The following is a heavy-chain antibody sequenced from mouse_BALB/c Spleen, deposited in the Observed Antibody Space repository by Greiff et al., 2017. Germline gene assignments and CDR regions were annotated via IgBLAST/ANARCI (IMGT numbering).Heavy chain of an antibody. CDR2: ISSGSSTI. J-gene: IGHJ4*01. D-gene: IGHD1-1*01. Sequence: EVQGVESGGGLVQPGGSRKLSCAASGFTFSSFGMHWVRQAPEKGLEWVAYISSGSSTIYYADTVKGRFTISRDNPKNTLFLQMTSLRSEDTAMYYCARLYYGSSYAMDYWGQGTSVTVSS. CDR3: ARLYYGSSYAMDY. V-gene: IGHV5-17*02. CDR1: GFTFSSFG.